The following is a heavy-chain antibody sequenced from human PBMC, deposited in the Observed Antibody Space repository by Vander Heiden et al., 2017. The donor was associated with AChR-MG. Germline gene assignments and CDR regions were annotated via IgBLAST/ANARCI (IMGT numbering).Heavy chain of an antibody. CDR1: GFTFSSYS. V-gene: IGHV3-21*01. Sequence: EVQLVESGGGLVKPGGSLRLSCAASGFTFSSYSMNWVSQAPGKGLEWVSSISSSSSYIYYADSVKGRFTISRDNAKNSLYLQMNSLRAEDTAVYYCARDGSGGSPWGAYNWFDPWGQGTLVTVSS. CDR3: ARDGSGGSPWGAYNWFDP. CDR2: ISSSSSYI. J-gene: IGHJ5*02. D-gene: IGHD2-15*01.